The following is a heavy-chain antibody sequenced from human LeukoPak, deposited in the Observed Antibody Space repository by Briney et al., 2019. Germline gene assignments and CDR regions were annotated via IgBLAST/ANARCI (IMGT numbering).Heavy chain of an antibody. J-gene: IGHJ4*02. CDR1: GFTFSSHA. D-gene: IGHD5-18*01. V-gene: IGHV3-23*01. CDR2: ISGSGDST. CDR3: AKDLQLWSFDY. Sequence: PGGSLRLSCAASGFTFSSHALSWVRQAPGKGLEWVSTISGSGDSTYYADSVKGRFTISRDNSKNTLLLQMNSLRAEDTAVYYCAKDLQLWSFDYWGQGTLVTVSS.